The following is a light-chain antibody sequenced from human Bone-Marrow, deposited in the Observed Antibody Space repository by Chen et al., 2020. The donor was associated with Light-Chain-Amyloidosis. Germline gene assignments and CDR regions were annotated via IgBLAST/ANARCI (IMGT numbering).Light chain of an antibody. J-gene: IGLJ1*01. CDR3: SSYTITNTLV. V-gene: IGLV2-14*01. CDR2: EVT. Sequence: QSALPQPATVSGSPGYALTISCTGTSSDVGGDNHVSWYQQHPDKAPKLMIYEVTKRPSSVPDRVYGSKSDNTASLTISGLQTEDEAEYFCSSYTITNTLVFGSGTRVTVL. CDR1: SSDVGGDNH.